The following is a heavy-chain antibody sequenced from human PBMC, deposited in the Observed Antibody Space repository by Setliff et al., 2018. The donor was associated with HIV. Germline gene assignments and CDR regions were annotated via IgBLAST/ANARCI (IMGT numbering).Heavy chain of an antibody. CDR2: IYSTGST. CDR1: GDSITGHY. D-gene: IGHD4-17*01. Sequence: SETLSLTCTVSGDSITGHYWSWIRQSPGKAFEWIGYIYSTGSTNYNPSLQSRVTISMVASRIQFSLKVTSVTAADTAVYYCAKGAGFYGDYTFDHWGQGRQVTVSS. J-gene: IGHJ4*02. V-gene: IGHV4-59*11. CDR3: AKGAGFYGDYTFDH.